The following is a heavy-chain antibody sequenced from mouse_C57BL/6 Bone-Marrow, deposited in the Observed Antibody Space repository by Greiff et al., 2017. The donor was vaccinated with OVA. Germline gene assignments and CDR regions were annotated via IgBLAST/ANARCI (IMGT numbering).Heavy chain of an antibody. D-gene: IGHD2-4*01. J-gene: IGHJ4*01. CDR2: IYPRSGNT. CDR3: ARETFCYDYDDAMDY. Sequence: QVQLQQSGAELARPGASVKLSCKASGYTFTSYGISWVKQRTGQGLEWIGEIYPRSGNTYYNEKFKGKATLTADKSSSTAYMELRSLTSEDSAVYFCARETFCYDYDDAMDYWGQGTSVTVSS. CDR1: GYTFTSYG. V-gene: IGHV1-81*01.